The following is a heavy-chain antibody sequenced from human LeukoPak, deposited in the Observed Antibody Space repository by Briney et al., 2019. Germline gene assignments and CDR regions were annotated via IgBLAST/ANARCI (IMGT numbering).Heavy chain of an antibody. CDR3: AKLGRALRYFDWLLMGTDYYGMDV. Sequence: GASVKVSCKASGYIFTTYYMHWVRQAPGQGLEWMGRINPNSGGTNYAQKFQGRVTMTRDTSISTAYMELSRLRSDDTAVYYCAKLGRALRYFDWLLMGTDYYGMDVWGQGTTVTVSS. J-gene: IGHJ6*02. CDR2: INPNSGGT. V-gene: IGHV1-2*06. D-gene: IGHD3-9*01. CDR1: GYIFTTYY.